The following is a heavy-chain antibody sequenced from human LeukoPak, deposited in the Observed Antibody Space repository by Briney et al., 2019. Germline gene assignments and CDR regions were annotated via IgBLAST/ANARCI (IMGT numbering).Heavy chain of an antibody. CDR2: ISAYNGNT. Sequence: ASVKVSCKTSGFTFTSYGFTWVRQAPGQGAEWMGWISAYNGNTNYAQKFRGRVTMTTHTSTSTVYMELRSLTSDDTAVYYCARGGLSSSGCDFWGPGTLVSVSS. D-gene: IGHD6-19*01. CDR3: ARGGLSSSGCDF. J-gene: IGHJ4*02. CDR1: GFTFTSYG. V-gene: IGHV1-18*01.